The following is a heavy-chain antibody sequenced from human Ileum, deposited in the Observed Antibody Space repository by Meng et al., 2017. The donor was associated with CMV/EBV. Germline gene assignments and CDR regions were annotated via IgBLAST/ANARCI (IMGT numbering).Heavy chain of an antibody. V-gene: IGHV3-23*01. J-gene: IGHJ4*02. CDR2: VSRSGDIT. CDR1: GFTFSNYA. CDR3: AKSGGSYYFEY. D-gene: IGHD2-15*01. Sequence: GESLKISCAASGFTFSNYAMNWVRQAPGEGLEWVSTVSRSGDITNYADSVKGRFIISRDNSKNMLYLQMNGLRADDTSVYYCAKSGGSYYFEYWGQGTLVTVSS.